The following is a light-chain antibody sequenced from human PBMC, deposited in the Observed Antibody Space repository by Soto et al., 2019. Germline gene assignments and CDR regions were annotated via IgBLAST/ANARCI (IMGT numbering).Light chain of an antibody. V-gene: IGKV3-15*01. CDR2: GAS. Sequence: EIVVAQAPAPLSGSPGERATLSCRGSQSVSSNLAWYQQKPGQAPRLXXYGASTRATGIPARFSGSGSGTEFVLTIDSLQSEDFAVYYCHQYNDWPSITFGQGTRLEI. CDR3: HQYNDWPSIT. CDR1: QSVSSN. J-gene: IGKJ5*01.